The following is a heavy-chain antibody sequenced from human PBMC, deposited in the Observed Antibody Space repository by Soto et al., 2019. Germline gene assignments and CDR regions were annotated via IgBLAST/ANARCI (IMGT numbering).Heavy chain of an antibody. Sequence: SETLSLTCTVSGGSISSSSYYWGWIRQPPGKGLEWIGSIYYSGSTYYNPSLKSRVTISVDTSKNQFSLKLSSVTAADTAVYYCARPADYGDYGSWFDPWGQGTLVTVSS. CDR3: ARPADYGDYGSWFDP. CDR1: GGSISSSSYY. D-gene: IGHD4-17*01. J-gene: IGHJ5*02. V-gene: IGHV4-39*01. CDR2: IYYSGST.